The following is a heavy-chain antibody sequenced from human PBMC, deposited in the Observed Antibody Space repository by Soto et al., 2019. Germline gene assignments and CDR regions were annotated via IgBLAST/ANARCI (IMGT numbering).Heavy chain of an antibody. V-gene: IGHV3-23*01. CDR1: GFTFDNYA. CDR3: TKGSHSFRPYYFDY. Sequence: LRLSCAASGFTFDNYAMSWVRQAPGKGLEWFSAISGSGVSTYYADSVKGRFTISRDKSKNTLSLQMNSLRAEDSAVYYCTKGSHSFRPYYFDYWGQGALVTVSS. CDR2: ISGSGVST. J-gene: IGHJ4*02. D-gene: IGHD1-26*01.